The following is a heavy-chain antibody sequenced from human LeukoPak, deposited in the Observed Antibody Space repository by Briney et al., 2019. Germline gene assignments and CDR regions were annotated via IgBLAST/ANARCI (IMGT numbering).Heavy chain of an antibody. J-gene: IGHJ6*04. V-gene: IGHV3-21*01. D-gene: IGHD3-10*02. CDR1: GFNFRDYY. Sequence: GGSLRLSCGASGFNFRDYYMSWIRQAPGKGLEWVSSISSSSSYIYYADSVKGRFTISRDNAKNSLYLQMNSLRAEDTAVYYCAELGITMIGGVWGKGTTVTISS. CDR2: ISSSSSYI. CDR3: AELGITMIGGV.